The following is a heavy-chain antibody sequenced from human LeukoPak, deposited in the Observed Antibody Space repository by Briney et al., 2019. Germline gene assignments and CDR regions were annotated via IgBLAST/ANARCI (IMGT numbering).Heavy chain of an antibody. CDR3: AGDCGPSTWYYGLDV. J-gene: IGHJ6*02. CDR1: GFTVTGNY. Sequence: GGSLRLSCAASGFTVTGNYMTWVRQAPGKGLEWVSLIYSGGSTYYADSVKGRFTISRDNSKNTLYPQMNSLRAEDTAVYYCAGDCGPSTWYYGLDVWGQGTTVTVSS. CDR2: IYSGGST. D-gene: IGHD2/OR15-2a*01. V-gene: IGHV3-53*01.